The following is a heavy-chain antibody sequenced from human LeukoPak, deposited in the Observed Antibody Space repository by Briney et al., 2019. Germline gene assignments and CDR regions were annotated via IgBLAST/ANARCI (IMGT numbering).Heavy chain of an antibody. CDR3: ARDMGGDFFDY. CDR1: GYTFTSYY. Sequence: ASVKVSCKASGYTFTSYYMHWVRQAPGQGLEWMGWISAYNGNTNYAQKLQGRVTMTTDTSTSTAYMELRSLRSDDTAVYYCARDMGGDFFDYWGQGTLVTVSS. J-gene: IGHJ4*02. D-gene: IGHD3-16*01. V-gene: IGHV1-18*04. CDR2: ISAYNGNT.